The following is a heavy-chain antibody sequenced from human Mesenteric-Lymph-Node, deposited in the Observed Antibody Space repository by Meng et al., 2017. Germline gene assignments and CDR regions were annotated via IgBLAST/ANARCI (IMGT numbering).Heavy chain of an antibody. J-gene: IGHJ4*02. CDR2: ISSTSSYK. Sequence: GESLKISCAASGFTFSSYGMHWVRQAPGKGLEWVSSISSTSSYKYYAPSVKGRFTISRDNAKNSLYLQMNSLRVEDTAVYYCARDHVAVAGDWGQGTLVTVSS. D-gene: IGHD6-19*01. V-gene: IGHV3-21*01. CDR1: GFTFSSYG. CDR3: ARDHVAVAGD.